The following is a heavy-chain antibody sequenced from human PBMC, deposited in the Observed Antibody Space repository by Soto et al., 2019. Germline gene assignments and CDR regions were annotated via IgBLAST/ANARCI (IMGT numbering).Heavy chain of an antibody. Sequence: QVQLVESGGGVVQPGRSLRLSCAASGFNFSSYGMHWVRQAPGKVLVWVAVISYDGSNKYYADSVKGRFTISRDKSKNTLYLQMNSLRAEDTAVYYCASYVWSSGGDGRDVWGQGTTVTVSS. J-gene: IGHJ6*02. CDR1: GFNFSSYG. V-gene: IGHV3-30*03. CDR3: ASYVWSSGGDGRDV. D-gene: IGHD6-25*01. CDR2: ISYDGSNK.